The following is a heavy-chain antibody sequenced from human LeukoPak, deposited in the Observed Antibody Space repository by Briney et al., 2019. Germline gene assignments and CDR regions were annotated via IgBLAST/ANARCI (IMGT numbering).Heavy chain of an antibody. Sequence: SETLSLTCAVSGGSISSSNWWSWVLQPPGKGLEWIVEIYHSGSTTYNPSLKSRVTISVDKSKNQFSLKLSSVTAADTAVYYCARSYGYSYVDSWGQGTLVTVSS. V-gene: IGHV4-4*02. D-gene: IGHD5-18*01. CDR1: GGSISSSNW. J-gene: IGHJ4*02. CDR2: IYHSGST. CDR3: ARSYGYSYVDS.